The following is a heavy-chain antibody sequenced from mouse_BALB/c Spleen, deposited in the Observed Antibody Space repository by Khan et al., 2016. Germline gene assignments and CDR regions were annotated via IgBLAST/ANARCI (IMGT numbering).Heavy chain of an antibody. D-gene: IGHD1-1*01. CDR2: ISSYNGNT. V-gene: IGHV1S137*01. CDR1: GYTFTDYA. CDR3: ATRGITTDEMDY. J-gene: IGHJ4*01. Sequence: QVQLQQPGPEVVRPGVSVKISCKGSGYTFTDYAMHWVKQSHAKSLEWIGLISSYNGNTNYNQKFKGKATMTVDKSYSTAYLELARLTAEDSAIYYCATRGITTDEMDYWGQGTSVTVSS.